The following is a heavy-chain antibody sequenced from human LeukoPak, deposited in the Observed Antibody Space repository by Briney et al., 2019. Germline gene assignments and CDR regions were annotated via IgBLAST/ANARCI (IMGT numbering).Heavy chain of an antibody. D-gene: IGHD3-9*01. CDR2: TYYRSKWYN. CDR1: GDSVSSNSAA. Sequence: SQTLSLTCAFSGDSVSSNSAAWNWIRQSPSRGLEWLVRTYYRSKWYNDYAVSVKSRITINPDTSKNQFSLKLSSVTAADTAVYYCARVRNYDILTGYPSTLDYWGQGTLVTVSS. CDR3: ARVRNYDILTGYPSTLDY. V-gene: IGHV6-1*01. J-gene: IGHJ4*02.